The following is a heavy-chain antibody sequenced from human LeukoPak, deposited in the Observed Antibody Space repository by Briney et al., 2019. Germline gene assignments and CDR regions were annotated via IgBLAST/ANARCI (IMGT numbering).Heavy chain of an antibody. CDR3: ARHGPAHAFDI. CDR2: TNHSGST. CDR1: GGSFSGYY. Sequence: SETLSLTCAVYGGSFSGYYWSWIRQPPGKGLEWIGETNHSGSTNYNPSLKSRVTISVDTSKNQFSLKLSSVTAADTAVYYCARHGPAHAFDIWGQGTMVTVSS. V-gene: IGHV4-34*01. D-gene: IGHD3/OR15-3a*01. J-gene: IGHJ3*02.